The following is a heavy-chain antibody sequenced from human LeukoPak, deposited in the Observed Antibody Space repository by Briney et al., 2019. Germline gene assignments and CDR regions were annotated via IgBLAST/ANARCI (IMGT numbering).Heavy chain of an antibody. V-gene: IGHV3-66*01. D-gene: IGHD6-13*01. CDR1: GFTVSGNY. CDR2: IYSGGNA. J-gene: IGHJ4*02. CDR3: ARMRNIPAASRAGNFDY. Sequence: GGSLRLSCAASGFTVSGNYMNWVRQAPGKGLEWVSVIYSGGNADYIDSVKGRFTISRDNSKNTLYLQMNSLRAEDTAVYYCARMRNIPAASRAGNFDYWGQGTLVTASS.